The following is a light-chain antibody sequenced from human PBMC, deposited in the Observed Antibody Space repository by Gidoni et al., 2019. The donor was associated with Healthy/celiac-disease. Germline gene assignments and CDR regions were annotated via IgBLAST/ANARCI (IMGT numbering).Light chain of an antibody. CDR1: SSDVGGYNY. CDR3: SSYTSSSTWV. CDR2: DVS. Sequence: QSALTQPAPVSGSPAPSLTISCTGTSSDVGGYNYVSWYQQHPGKAPKLMIYDVSKRPSGVSNRFSGSKSGNTASLTISGLQAEDEADYYCSSYTSSSTWVFGGGTKLTVL. J-gene: IGLJ3*02. V-gene: IGLV2-14*01.